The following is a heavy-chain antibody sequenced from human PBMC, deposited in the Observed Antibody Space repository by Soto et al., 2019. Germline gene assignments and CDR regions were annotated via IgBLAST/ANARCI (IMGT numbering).Heavy chain of an antibody. CDR3: AKGFNEYSASVDN. D-gene: IGHD5-18*01. Sequence: DVQLLESGGGLVQPGGSLRLSCAASGFSFSSYAMVWVRQAPGKGLEWVSVISARGGSSYFADSVKGRFTISRDNSKNVLSPETNTPRAADTGISSCAKGFNEYSASVDNWGQGTLVPVSS. CDR1: GFSFSSYA. V-gene: IGHV3-23*01. CDR2: ISARGGSS. J-gene: IGHJ4*02.